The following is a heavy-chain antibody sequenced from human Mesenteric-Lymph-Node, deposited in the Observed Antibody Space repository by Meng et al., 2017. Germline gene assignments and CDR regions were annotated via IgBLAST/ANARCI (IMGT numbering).Heavy chain of an antibody. Sequence: GGSLRLSCAASGFTFDDYGMSWVRQAPGKGLEWVSGINWNGGSTGYADSVKGRFTVSRDNAKNSLYLQMNSLRAEDTALYYCARVDIEIGEYGSGRRVSWTHFDYWGQGTRVTVSS. CDR3: ARVDIEIGEYGSGRRVSWTHFDY. J-gene: IGHJ4*02. D-gene: IGHD3-10*01. CDR1: GFTFDDYG. V-gene: IGHV3-20*04. CDR2: INWNGGST.